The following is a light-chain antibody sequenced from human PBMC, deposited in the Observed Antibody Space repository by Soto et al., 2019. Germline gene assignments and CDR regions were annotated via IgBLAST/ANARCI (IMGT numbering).Light chain of an antibody. CDR2: DPS. CDR3: QQRSTWPPD. V-gene: IGKV3-11*01. CDR1: QTVSAY. Sequence: IVLTQSPDTLSLSPGERAAISCRASQTVSAYLAWYQQKPGLPPSLLMFDPSNRPAGVPARFRGTGYGTPFTLTIDSLEPEDFAVYYCQQRSTWPPDFGQGTKLE. J-gene: IGKJ2*01.